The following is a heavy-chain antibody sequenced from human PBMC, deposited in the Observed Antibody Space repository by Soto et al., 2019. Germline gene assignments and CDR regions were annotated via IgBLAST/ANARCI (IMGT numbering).Heavy chain of an antibody. D-gene: IGHD3-16*01. CDR3: ARDLSSLTLGGGFDY. Sequence: QVQLVESGGGVVQPGRSLRLSCAASGFTFSSYAMHWVRQAPGKGLEWVAVISYDGSNKYYADSVKGRFTISRDNSQNTLYLQMNSLRAEDTAVYYCARDLSSLTLGGGFDYWGQGTLVTVSS. J-gene: IGHJ4*02. CDR2: ISYDGSNK. V-gene: IGHV3-30-3*01. CDR1: GFTFSSYA.